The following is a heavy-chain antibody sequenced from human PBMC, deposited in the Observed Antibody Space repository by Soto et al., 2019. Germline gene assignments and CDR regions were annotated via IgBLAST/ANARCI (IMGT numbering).Heavy chain of an antibody. CDR2: IYTAGGT. Sequence: PGGSLRLSCAASGFTVSNPYMTWVRQPPGKGLECVSVIYTAGGTNYADSVKGRFIISRDNSKNTLYLQMNSLRAEDTAVYYCARALPVAKGGFDPWGQGTLVTVSS. V-gene: IGHV3-53*01. J-gene: IGHJ5*02. CDR3: ARALPVAKGGFDP. CDR1: GFTVSNPY. D-gene: IGHD2-2*01.